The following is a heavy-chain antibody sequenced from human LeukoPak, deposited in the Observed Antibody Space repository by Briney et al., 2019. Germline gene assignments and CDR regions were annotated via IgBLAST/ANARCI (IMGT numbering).Heavy chain of an antibody. CDR3: ARELPREVTLDY. CDR2: MNTDGSST. V-gene: IGHV3-74*01. Sequence: PGGSLRLSCAVSGVTFISYGMQWVRQAPGKGLAWVSRMNTDGSSTTYADSVKGRFTISRDNAKNTLYLEMNSLRAEDTAVYYCARELPREVTLDYWGQGTLVTVSS. CDR1: GVTFISYG. J-gene: IGHJ4*01. D-gene: IGHD2-21*02.